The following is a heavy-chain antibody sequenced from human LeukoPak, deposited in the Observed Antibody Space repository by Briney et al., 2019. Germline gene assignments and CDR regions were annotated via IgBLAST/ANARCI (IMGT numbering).Heavy chain of an antibody. Sequence: GESLKISCKGSGYSFTSYWIGWVRQMPGKGLEWMGIIYPGDSDTRYSPSFQGQVTISADKSISTAYLQWSSLKASDTAMYYCARGQVVVAANDGFDYWGQGTLVTVSS. CDR1: GYSFTSYW. CDR2: IYPGDSDT. J-gene: IGHJ4*02. CDR3: ARGQVVVAANDGFDY. V-gene: IGHV5-51*01. D-gene: IGHD2-15*01.